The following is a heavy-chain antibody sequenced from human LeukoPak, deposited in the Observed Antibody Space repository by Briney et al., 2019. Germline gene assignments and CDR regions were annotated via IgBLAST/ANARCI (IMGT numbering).Heavy chain of an antibody. CDR2: IRSMAYDAAI. CDR3: GRATHETIRYISYHGMDV. D-gene: IGHD3-16*02. J-gene: IGHJ6*02. CDR1: GFNSGVYA. Sequence: GGSLRLSCAASGFNSGVYALNWVRQAPGKGLEWVGFIRSMAYDAAIDYAASVEGRFSISRDDSRSIAYLHMNSLKTEDTAIYYCGRATHETIRYISYHGMDVWGQGTTVTVSS. V-gene: IGHV3-49*04.